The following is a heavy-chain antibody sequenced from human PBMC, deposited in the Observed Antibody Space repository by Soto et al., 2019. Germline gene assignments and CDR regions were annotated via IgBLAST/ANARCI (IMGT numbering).Heavy chain of an antibody. V-gene: IGHV1-69*12. CDR2: IIPIFGTA. Sequence: QVQLVQSGAEVKKPGSSVKVSCKASGGTFSSYAISWVRQAPGQGLEWMGGIIPIFGTADYAQKFQGRVTTTADESTRTYSMDHSSVRSEDPAVYYCANIRANTSFYCMDVWGQGTTFTVSS. CDR3: ANIRANTSFYCMDV. J-gene: IGHJ6*02. CDR1: GGTFSSYA. D-gene: IGHD3-10*01.